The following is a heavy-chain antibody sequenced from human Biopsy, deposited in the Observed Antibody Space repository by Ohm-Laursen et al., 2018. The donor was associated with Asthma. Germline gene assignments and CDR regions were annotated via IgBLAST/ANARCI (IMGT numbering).Heavy chain of an antibody. CDR2: INSVFGTT. V-gene: IGHV1-69*13. J-gene: IGHJ4*02. Sequence: SVKVSCKSLGDTFNTYVIGWVRQAPGQGLEWMGGINSVFGTTTYPQKFQDRVTITADDSTSTVCMELSSLRSEDTAVYYCARKAGSCISRTCYSLDFWGQGTLVTVSS. CDR3: ARKAGSCISRTCYSLDF. CDR1: GDTFNTYV. D-gene: IGHD2-2*01.